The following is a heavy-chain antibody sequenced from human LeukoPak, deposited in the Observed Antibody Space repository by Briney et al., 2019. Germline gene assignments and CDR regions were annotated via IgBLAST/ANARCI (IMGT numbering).Heavy chain of an antibody. Sequence: GGSLRHSCAASGFTFSSYEMNWVRQAPGKGLEWVSYISSSGSTIYYADSVKGRFTISRDNAKNSLYLQMNSLRAEDTAVYYCARAGIVGATTAFDICGQGTMVTVSS. CDR2: ISSSGSTI. J-gene: IGHJ3*02. CDR1: GFTFSSYE. CDR3: ARAGIVGATTAFDI. D-gene: IGHD1-26*01. V-gene: IGHV3-48*03.